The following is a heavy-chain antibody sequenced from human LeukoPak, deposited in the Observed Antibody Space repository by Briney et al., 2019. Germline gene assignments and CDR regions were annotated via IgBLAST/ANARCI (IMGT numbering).Heavy chain of an antibody. V-gene: IGHV3-30*04. CDR3: AKDLMRDRWFGGS. CDR1: GFTFSSYA. J-gene: IGHJ5*02. D-gene: IGHD3-10*01. Sequence: GGSLRLSCAASGFTFSSYAMHWVRQAPGKGLEWVAVISYDGSNKYYADSVKGRFTISKDTSRNTLYLQMNSLRSNDTAVYYCAKDLMRDRWFGGSWGQGTLVTVSS. CDR2: ISYDGSNK.